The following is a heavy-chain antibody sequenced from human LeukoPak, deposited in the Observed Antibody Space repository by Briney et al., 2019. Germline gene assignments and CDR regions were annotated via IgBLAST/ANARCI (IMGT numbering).Heavy chain of an antibody. CDR3: ARDTGYCSSTSCQPNWFDP. Sequence: ASVKVSCKASGGTFSSYAISWVRQAPGQGLGWMGGIIPIFGTANYAQKFQGRVTITADESTSTAYMELSSLRSEDTAVYYCARDTGYCSSTSCQPNWFDPWGQGTLVTVSS. D-gene: IGHD2-2*01. CDR1: GGTFSSYA. CDR2: IIPIFGTA. J-gene: IGHJ5*02. V-gene: IGHV1-69*01.